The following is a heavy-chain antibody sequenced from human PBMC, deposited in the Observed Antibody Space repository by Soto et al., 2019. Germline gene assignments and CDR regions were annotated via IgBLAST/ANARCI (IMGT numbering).Heavy chain of an antibody. CDR3: AREVTPRFFDS. Sequence: QVQLQESGPGLVKPSQTLSLTCTVSGGSISSGDYYWSWIRQPPGKGLEWIGYIYYSGSTYYNPSLKSXXTXSXXTSKNQLSLKLSSVTAADPAVYYCAREVTPRFFDSWGQGTLVTVSS. CDR1: GGSISSGDYY. D-gene: IGHD4-4*01. V-gene: IGHV4-30-4*01. CDR2: IYYSGST. J-gene: IGHJ4*02.